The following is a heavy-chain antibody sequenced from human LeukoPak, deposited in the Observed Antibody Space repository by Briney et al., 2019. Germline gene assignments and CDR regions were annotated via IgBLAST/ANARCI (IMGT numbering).Heavy chain of an antibody. Sequence: SETLSLTCAVYGGPFSGYYWSWIRQPPGKGLEWIGEINHSGSTNYNPSLKSRVTISVDTSKNQFSLKPSSVTAADTAVYYCARSSPDIVVVPAAIEPELVDYWGQGTLVTVSS. CDR1: GGPFSGYY. J-gene: IGHJ4*02. CDR2: INHSGST. CDR3: ARSSPDIVVVPAAIEPELVDY. V-gene: IGHV4-34*01. D-gene: IGHD2-2*01.